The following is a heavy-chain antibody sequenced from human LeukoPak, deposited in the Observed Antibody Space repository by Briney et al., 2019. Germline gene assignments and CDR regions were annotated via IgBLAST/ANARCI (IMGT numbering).Heavy chain of an antibody. CDR2: ISSSGSTI. J-gene: IGHJ4*02. Sequence: GGSLRLSCAASGFTFSSYEMNWVRQAPGKGLEWVSYISSSGSTIYYADSVKGRFTISRDNSKNTLYLQMNSLRAEDTAVYYCTKEDRYVRSGSRVTFDYWGQGTLVTVSS. D-gene: IGHD3-10*01. V-gene: IGHV3-48*03. CDR3: TKEDRYVRSGSRVTFDY. CDR1: GFTFSSYE.